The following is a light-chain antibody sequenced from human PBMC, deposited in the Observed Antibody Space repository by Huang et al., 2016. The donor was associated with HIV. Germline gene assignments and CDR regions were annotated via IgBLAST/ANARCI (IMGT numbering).Light chain of an antibody. J-gene: IGKJ2*01. CDR2: GAS. CDR1: RSVSSS. Sequence: ETVMTLSPATLSVSVGERATLSCRASRSVSSSLCWYQQKPGQAPRLLNYGASTRATGVPARFSGSGSGTEFTLTISSLQSEDLALYFCQQSNQWPPTFGQGTKLEIK. CDR3: QQSNQWPPT. V-gene: IGKV3-15*01.